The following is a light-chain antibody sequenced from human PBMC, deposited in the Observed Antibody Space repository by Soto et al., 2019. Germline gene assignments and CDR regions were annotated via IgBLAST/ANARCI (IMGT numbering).Light chain of an antibody. CDR3: AARDDSLSGHWV. CDR2: RNN. Sequence: QLVLTQPPSVSGAPGQRVTISCTGSSSNIGAGYDVHWYQQLPGTAPKLLIYRNNQRPSGVPDRFVGSKSGTSASLAISGLRSEDEADYYCAARDDSLSGHWVFGGGTKLTVL. CDR1: SSNIGAGYD. J-gene: IGLJ3*02. V-gene: IGLV1-47*01.